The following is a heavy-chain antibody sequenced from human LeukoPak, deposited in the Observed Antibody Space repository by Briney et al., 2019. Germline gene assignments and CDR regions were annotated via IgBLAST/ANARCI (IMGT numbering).Heavy chain of an antibody. J-gene: IGHJ6*03. Sequence: PSETLSLTCTVSGYSISSGYYWGWIRQPPGKGLEWIGSIYYSGSTYYNPPLKSRVTMSVDTSKNQFSLKLSSVTAADTAVYYCARATYDGYYYYYMDVWGKGTTVTVSS. D-gene: IGHD3-22*01. CDR2: IYYSGST. V-gene: IGHV4-38-2*02. CDR1: GYSISSGYY. CDR3: ARATYDGYYYYYMDV.